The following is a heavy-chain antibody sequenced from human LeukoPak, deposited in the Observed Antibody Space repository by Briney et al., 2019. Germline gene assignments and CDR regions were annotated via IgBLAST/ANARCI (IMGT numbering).Heavy chain of an antibody. CDR2: SGGSGGAT. Sequence: GGSLRLSCAASGFTFSSFGMSWVRQSPETGLEWVSVSGGSGGATHYAESVKGRFTISRDDSKNTLYLEMSRLRADDTAVYYCAKGKDFKGYYVDSWGQGTLVTVSS. CDR3: AKGKDFKGYYVDS. V-gene: IGHV3-23*01. J-gene: IGHJ4*02. CDR1: GFTFSSFG. D-gene: IGHD3-3*01.